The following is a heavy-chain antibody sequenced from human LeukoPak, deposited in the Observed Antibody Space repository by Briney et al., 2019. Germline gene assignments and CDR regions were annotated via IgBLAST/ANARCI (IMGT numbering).Heavy chain of an antibody. D-gene: IGHD3-22*01. CDR1: GFTFSSYA. V-gene: IGHV3-23*01. Sequence: PGGSLRLSCAASGFTFSSYAMSWVRQARGKGLEWVSAVSGSAGTTYYADSVKGRFTISRDNSKNTLYLQINSLRAEDTAVYYCAKANYDSSAYYWSDWGQGTLVTVSS. J-gene: IGHJ4*02. CDR3: AKANYDSSAYYWSD. CDR2: VSGSAGTT.